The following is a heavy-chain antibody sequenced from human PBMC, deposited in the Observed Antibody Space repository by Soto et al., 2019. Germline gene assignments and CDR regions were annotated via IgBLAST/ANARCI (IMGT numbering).Heavy chain of an antibody. CDR3: ESPLCSCNRLYVDNAFDI. Sequence: ASVKVSCKASGYTFTGYYMHWVRQAPGQGLEWMGWINPNSGGTNYAQKFQGWVTMTRDTSISTAYMELSRLRSDDTAVYYCESPLCSCNRLYVDNAFDIWGQGTTVTVSS. CDR1: GYTFTGYY. V-gene: IGHV1-2*04. CDR2: INPNSGGT. J-gene: IGHJ3*02. D-gene: IGHD2-2*01.